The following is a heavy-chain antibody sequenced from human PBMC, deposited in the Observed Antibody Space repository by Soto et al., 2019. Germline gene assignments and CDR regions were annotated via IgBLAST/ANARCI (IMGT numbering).Heavy chain of an antibody. V-gene: IGHV1-2*02. J-gene: IGHJ4*02. CDR1: GYTFTGYY. D-gene: IGHD6-25*01. CDR2: INPNSGGK. Sequence: GASVKVSCKPSGYTFTGYYIHWLRQAPGQGLEWLGWINPNSGGKIYAQKFQGRVTMTRDTSISTAYMELTRLRSDDTAVYYCARAPSLGSSAFDYWGQGTLVTAPQ. CDR3: ARAPSLGSSAFDY.